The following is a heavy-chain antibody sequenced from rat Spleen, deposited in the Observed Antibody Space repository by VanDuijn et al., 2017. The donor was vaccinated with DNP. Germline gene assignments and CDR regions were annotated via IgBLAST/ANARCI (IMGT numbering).Heavy chain of an antibody. Sequence: EVQLVESGGGLVQPGGSLRLSCVASGFTFRDFYMAWVRQAPKKGLEWVASITNGGSSTYYGDSVKGRFTISRDNGKTTLYLQMDSLRSEDTATYYCSRRNYGNSLNWFVYWGRGTLVTVSS. CDR1: GFTFRDFY. J-gene: IGHJ3*01. D-gene: IGHD1-11*01. CDR2: ITNGGSST. CDR3: SRRNYGNSLNWFVY. V-gene: IGHV5-22*01.